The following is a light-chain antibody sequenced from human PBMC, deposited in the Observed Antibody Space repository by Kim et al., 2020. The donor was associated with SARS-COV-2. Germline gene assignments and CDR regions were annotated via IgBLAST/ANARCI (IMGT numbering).Light chain of an antibody. J-gene: IGLJ2*01. CDR3: SSYTASSTLA. CDR1: SSDIGGYNF. V-gene: IGLV2-14*03. CDR2: DVN. Sequence: GQSLTISCTGTSSDIGGYNFVSWYQQHPGKAPKLMIHDVNKRPSGVSNRFSSSKSGNTASLTVSGLQAEDEADYYCSSYTASSTLAFGGGTQLTVL.